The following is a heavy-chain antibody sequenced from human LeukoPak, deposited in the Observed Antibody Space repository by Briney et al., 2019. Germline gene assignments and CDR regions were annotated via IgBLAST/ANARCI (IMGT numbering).Heavy chain of an antibody. D-gene: IGHD3-10*01. J-gene: IGHJ6*03. CDR2: ISGSGGST. CDR3: ARVRFGESYAPKSYYYYYMDV. Sequence: GGSLRLSCSASGFTFSSYAMSWVRQAPGKGLEWVSAISGSGGSTYYADSVKGRFTISRDNAKNSLYLQMNSLRAEDTAVYYCARVRFGESYAPKSYYYYYMDVWGKGTTVTISS. CDR1: GFTFSSYA. V-gene: IGHV3-23*01.